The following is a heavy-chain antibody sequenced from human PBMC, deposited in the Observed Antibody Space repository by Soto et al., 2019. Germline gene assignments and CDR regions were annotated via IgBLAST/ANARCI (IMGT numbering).Heavy chain of an antibody. V-gene: IGHV1-2*04. J-gene: IGHJ3*02. CDR3: ARVKAARPDAFDI. Sequence: ASVKVSCKASGYTFTGYYMHWVRQAPGQGLEWMGWINPNSGGTNYAQKFQGWVTMTRDTSISTAYMELSRLRSDDTAVYYWARVKAARPDAFDIWGQGTMVTVSS. CDR2: INPNSGGT. D-gene: IGHD6-6*01. CDR1: GYTFTGYY.